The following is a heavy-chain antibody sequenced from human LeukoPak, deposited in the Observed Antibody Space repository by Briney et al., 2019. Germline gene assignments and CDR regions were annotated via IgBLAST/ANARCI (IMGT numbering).Heavy chain of an antibody. CDR3: ARGYYYGSGNYYSNWFDP. CDR1: GYTFTTYG. J-gene: IGHJ5*02. V-gene: IGHV1-18*01. CDR2: INAHNGNT. Sequence: ASVKVPCKASGYTFTTYGISWVRQAPGQGLEWMGWINAHNGNTKYVEDFQGRITMATDPSTSTAYMGLRSLRSDDTAVYYCARGYYYGSGNYYSNWFDPWGQGTLVTVSS. D-gene: IGHD3-10*01.